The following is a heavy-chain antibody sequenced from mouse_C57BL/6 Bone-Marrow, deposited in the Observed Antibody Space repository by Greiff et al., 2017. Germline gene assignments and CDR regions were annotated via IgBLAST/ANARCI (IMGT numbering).Heavy chain of an antibody. CDR2: IYPGSGST. V-gene: IGHV1-55*01. J-gene: IGHJ4*01. CDR1: GYTFTSYW. Sequence: VQLQQPGAELVKPGASVKMSCKASGYTFTSYWITWVKQRPGQGLVWIGDIYPGSGSTNYNAKFKSKATLTVDTSSSTAYMQLSSLTSDDSAVYYCARPLSYYGSSYGAMDYWGQGTSVTVSS. CDR3: ARPLSYYGSSYGAMDY. D-gene: IGHD1-1*01.